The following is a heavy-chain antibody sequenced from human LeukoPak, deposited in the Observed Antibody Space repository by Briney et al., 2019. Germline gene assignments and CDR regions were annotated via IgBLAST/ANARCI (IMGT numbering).Heavy chain of an antibody. D-gene: IGHD2-2*01. CDR1: GGSISSSNW. CDR2: IYYSGST. CDR3: ARDRGPGYCSSTSCGDCWFDP. J-gene: IGHJ5*02. Sequence: PSETLSLTCAVSGGSISSSNWWSWIRQPPGKGLEWIGYIYYSGSTYYNPSLKSRVTISVDTSKNQFSLKLSSVTAADTAVYYCARDRGPGYCSSTSCGDCWFDPWGQGTLVTVSS. V-gene: IGHV4-30-4*01.